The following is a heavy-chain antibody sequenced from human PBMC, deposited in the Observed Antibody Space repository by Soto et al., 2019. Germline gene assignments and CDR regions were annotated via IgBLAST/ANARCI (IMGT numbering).Heavy chain of an antibody. Sequence: PSGTLSLTCTVSGGSLSSYYWYWIRQPPGKGLEWIGYIYYSGSTNYNPSLKSRVTISVDTSKNQFSLKLSSVTAADTAVYYCARAWGFYFDFWARGILVTVSS. CDR1: GGSLSSYY. D-gene: IGHD1-26*01. CDR2: IYYSGST. J-gene: IGHJ4*02. CDR3: ARAWGFYFDF. V-gene: IGHV4-59*01.